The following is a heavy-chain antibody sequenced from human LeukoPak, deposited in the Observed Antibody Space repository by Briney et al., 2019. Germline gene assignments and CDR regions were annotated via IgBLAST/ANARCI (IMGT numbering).Heavy chain of an antibody. D-gene: IGHD3-3*01. CDR2: ISGSGGST. V-gene: IGHV3-23*01. J-gene: IGHJ4*02. Sequence: TGGSLRLSCAASGFTFSSYAMSWVRQARGKGLEWVSAISGSGGSTYYADSVKGRFTISRDNSKNTLYLQMNSLRAEDTAVYYCAKTYYDFWSGVDYWGQGTLVTVSS. CDR1: GFTFSSYA. CDR3: AKTYYDFWSGVDY.